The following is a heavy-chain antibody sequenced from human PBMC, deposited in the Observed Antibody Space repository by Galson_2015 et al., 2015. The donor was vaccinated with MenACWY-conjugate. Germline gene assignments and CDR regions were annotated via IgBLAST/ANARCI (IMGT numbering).Heavy chain of an antibody. D-gene: IGHD1-7*01. Sequence: SESLSLTCPVSDASVTSGSYYWNWLRQPPGKVLEWIGSVYYNGHTNYNPPVESRVTISVDTSKNQFSLRLSSVTAADTAVYYCARAAWNYMFFDSWGQGSLVTVSS. CDR1: DASVTSGSYY. J-gene: IGHJ4*02. CDR2: VYYNGHT. CDR3: ARAAWNYMFFDS. V-gene: IGHV4-61*01.